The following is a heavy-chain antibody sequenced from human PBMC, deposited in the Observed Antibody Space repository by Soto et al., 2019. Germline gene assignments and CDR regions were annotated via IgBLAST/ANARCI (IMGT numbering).Heavy chain of an antibody. J-gene: IGHJ4*02. CDR3: ARGSTDSYPGSRIFDF. CDR2: ITDTGGDA. Sequence: VVSLRLSCVASGLTFGSRAMSWVRQAPGEGLQWVSTITDTGGDAKYADSVRGRFVISRDNSKKTLYLQMTSLTAEDSAMYFCARGSTDSYPGSRIFDFWGRGTLVTVSS. CDR1: GLTFGSRA. V-gene: IGHV3-23*01. D-gene: IGHD3-10*01.